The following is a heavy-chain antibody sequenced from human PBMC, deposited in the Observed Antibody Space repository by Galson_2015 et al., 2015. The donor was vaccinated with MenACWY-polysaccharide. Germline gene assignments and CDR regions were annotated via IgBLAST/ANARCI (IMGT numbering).Heavy chain of an antibody. V-gene: IGHV4-59*12. Sequence: SETLSLTCTVSGGSISTYYWSWIRQPPGQGLEWIGCSYNSGSTNYNPSLKSRVTVSVDTSKNQFSLRLSSVTAADTAVYYCAATRQWLAFDYWGQGFLVTVSS. D-gene: IGHD6-19*01. CDR2: SYNSGST. CDR3: AATRQWLAFDY. CDR1: GGSISTYY. J-gene: IGHJ4*02.